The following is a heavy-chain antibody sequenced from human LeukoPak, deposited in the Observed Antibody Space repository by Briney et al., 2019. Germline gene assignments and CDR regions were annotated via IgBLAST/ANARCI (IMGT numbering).Heavy chain of an antibody. J-gene: IGHJ4*02. CDR1: GFTFSDYY. CDR3: AGGSWGSSSGLYDDY. CDR2: ISSSGSTI. V-gene: IGHV3-11*01. D-gene: IGHD6-6*01. Sequence: GGSLRLSRAAPGFTFSDYYMSWIRPAPGEGREWVSYISSSGSTIYYADSVKGRFTISRDNAKNSLYLQMNSLRAEDTAVYYCAGGSWGSSSGLYDDYWGQGTLVTVSS.